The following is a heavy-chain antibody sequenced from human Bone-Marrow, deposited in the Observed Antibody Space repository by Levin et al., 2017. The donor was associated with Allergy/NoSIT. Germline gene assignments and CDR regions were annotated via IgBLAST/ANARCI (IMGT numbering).Heavy chain of an antibody. CDR1: GFTFNNFN. J-gene: IGHJ4*02. CDR3: ARGGSGAGYYFEY. CDR2: SSSSSSYI. V-gene: IGHV3-21*01. D-gene: IGHD3-10*01. Sequence: GGSLRLSCAASGFTFNNFNMNWVRQAPGKGLEWVSSSSSSSSYIYYADSVKGRFTISRDNAKNSLYLQMNSLRAEDTAVYYCARGGSGAGYYFEYWGQGTLVTVSS.